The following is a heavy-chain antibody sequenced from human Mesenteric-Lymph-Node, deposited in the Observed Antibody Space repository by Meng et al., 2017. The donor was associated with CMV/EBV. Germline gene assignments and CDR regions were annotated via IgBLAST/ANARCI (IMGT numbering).Heavy chain of an antibody. CDR3: VRGGSRAITNFGVLITGELGGYYDMDV. V-gene: IGHV3-21*04. CDR2: ISTASSYK. J-gene: IGHJ6*02. Sequence: GESLKISCAASGFIVSSHYMSWVRQAPGKGLEWVSSISTASSYKYYADSVKGRFTISRDNVRQSLHLQMNSLRAEDTAVYYCVRGGSRAITNFGVLITGELGGYYDMDVWGQGTTVTVSS. CDR1: GFIVSSHY. D-gene: IGHD3-3*01.